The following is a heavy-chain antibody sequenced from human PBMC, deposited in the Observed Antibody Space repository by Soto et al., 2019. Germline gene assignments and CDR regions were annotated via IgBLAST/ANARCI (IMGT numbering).Heavy chain of an antibody. V-gene: IGHV3-48*01. CDR1: GFSFSTYN. Sequence: GGSLRLSCAASGFSFSTYNMNWVRQAPGRGLEWVSYISSRSSTIYHADSVKGRFTISRDNSKNTLYLQMNSLRAEDTAVYYCARDFANCGGDCYSPLYFDYWGQGTLVTVSS. D-gene: IGHD2-21*02. CDR2: ISSRSSTI. CDR3: ARDFANCGGDCYSPLYFDY. J-gene: IGHJ4*02.